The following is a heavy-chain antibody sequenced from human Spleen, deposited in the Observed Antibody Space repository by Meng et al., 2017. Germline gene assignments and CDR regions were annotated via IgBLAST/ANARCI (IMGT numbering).Heavy chain of an antibody. CDR3: LRGSGGSV. CDR1: GDSVSGSNW. V-gene: IGHV4-4*02. Sequence: QVQLQESGPGLVKPSVTLSLTCAVSGDSVSGSNWWSWVRQPPGKGLEWIGEIFHIGSTNYNPSLKTRVAISVDRSKNQFSLKLTSVTAADTAVYHCLRGSGGSVWGQGTLVTVSS. D-gene: IGHD3-10*01. CDR2: IFHIGST. J-gene: IGHJ1*01.